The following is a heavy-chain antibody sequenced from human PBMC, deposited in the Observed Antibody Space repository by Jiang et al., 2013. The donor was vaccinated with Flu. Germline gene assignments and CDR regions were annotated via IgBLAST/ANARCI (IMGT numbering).Heavy chain of an antibody. J-gene: IGHJ3*02. CDR1: GFTFSSYS. V-gene: IGHV3-48*01. CDR3: ARRHRSGYYLDAFDI. D-gene: IGHD3-22*01. Sequence: SGGGLVQPGGSLRLSCVASGFTFSSYSMNWVRQAPGKGLEWLSYISGSSSTIYYADSVKGRFTISRDNAKNSLYLQMNSLRAEDTAVYYCARRHRSGYYLDAFDIWGQGTMVSVSS. CDR2: ISGSSSTI.